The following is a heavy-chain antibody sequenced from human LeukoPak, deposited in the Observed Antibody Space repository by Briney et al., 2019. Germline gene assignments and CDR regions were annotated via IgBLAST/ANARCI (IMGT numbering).Heavy chain of an antibody. J-gene: IGHJ4*02. CDR3: ARNLWLEDYYFDY. D-gene: IGHD3-10*01. Sequence: GGSLRLSCAASGFTFSSYWMSWVRQAPGKGLEWVANIKQDGSEKYYVDSVKGRFTISRDNAKNSLYLQMNSLRAEDTAVYYCARNLWLEDYYFDYWGQGTLVTVSS. CDR2: IKQDGSEK. V-gene: IGHV3-7*01. CDR1: GFTFSSYW.